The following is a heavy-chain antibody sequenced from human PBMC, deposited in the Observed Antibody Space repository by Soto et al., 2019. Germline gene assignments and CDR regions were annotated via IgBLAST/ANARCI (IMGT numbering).Heavy chain of an antibody. V-gene: IGHV2-5*02. Sequence: QITLKESGPTLVKPTQTLTLTCTFSGFSLTTSGVGVAWIHQPPGKALEWLALIYWDDDKRYSPSLKSRLTSTKDTSKNHVVLIMTNMDPVDTATYYCARLFGGYFDYWGQGTLVTVSS. J-gene: IGHJ4*02. CDR2: IYWDDDK. CDR1: GFSLTTSGVG. CDR3: ARLFGGYFDY. D-gene: IGHD3-16*01.